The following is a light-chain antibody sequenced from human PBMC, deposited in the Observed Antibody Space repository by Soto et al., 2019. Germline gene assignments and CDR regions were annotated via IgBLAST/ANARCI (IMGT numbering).Light chain of an antibody. CDR2: GAS. CDR1: QSVSSSY. V-gene: IGKV3-20*01. CDR3: QQYGSSPPVT. J-gene: IGKJ1*01. Sequence: EIVLTQSPGTLSLSPGERATLSCRASQSVSSSYLAWYQQKPGQAPRLLIYGASSRATGIPNRFSGSESGTDFTLPISRLEPEDFAVYYCQQYGSSPPVTFGQGTKVEIK.